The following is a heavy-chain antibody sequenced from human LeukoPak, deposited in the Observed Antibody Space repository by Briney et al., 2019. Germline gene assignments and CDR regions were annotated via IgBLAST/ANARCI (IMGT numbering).Heavy chain of an antibody. CDR2: IIPIFGTA. V-gene: IGHV1-69*13. D-gene: IGHD2-2*01. J-gene: IGHJ6*02. CDR3: ARVPAATSNYYYYGMDV. CDR1: GGTFISYA. Sequence: ASVKVSCKASGGTFISYAISWVRQAPGQGLEWMGGIIPIFGTANYAQKFQGRVTITADESTSTAYMELSSLRSEDTAVYYCARVPAATSNYYYYGMDVWGQGTTVTVSS.